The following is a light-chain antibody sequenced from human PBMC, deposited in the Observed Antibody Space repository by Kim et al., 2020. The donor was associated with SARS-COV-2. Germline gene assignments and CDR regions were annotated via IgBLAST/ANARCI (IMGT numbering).Light chain of an antibody. Sequence: GQRVTIFCSGDISNIGSNYVFWYQQLPRTAPKLLIYRNNQRPSGVPDRCSGSKSGTSASLAISGLRSEDEAHYFCSAWDDSLRGIVFGEGTQLTVL. J-gene: IGLJ2*01. CDR1: ISNIGSNY. V-gene: IGLV1-47*01. CDR3: SAWDDSLRGIV. CDR2: RNN.